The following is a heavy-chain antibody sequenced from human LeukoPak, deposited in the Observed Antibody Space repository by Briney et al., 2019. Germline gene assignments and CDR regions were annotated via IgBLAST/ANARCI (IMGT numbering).Heavy chain of an antibody. Sequence: GGSLRLSCAASGFIVKNYAMNWVRQAAGKGLEWVSTISGDVAATVYADSVKGRFTISRDDSKNTLYLQMSSLRAEDTAMYYCARRGGDGGWGDFDYWGQGTLVTVSS. CDR1: GFIVKNYA. J-gene: IGHJ4*02. CDR2: ISGDVAAT. CDR3: ARRGGDGGWGDFDY. D-gene: IGHD6-19*01. V-gene: IGHV3-23*01.